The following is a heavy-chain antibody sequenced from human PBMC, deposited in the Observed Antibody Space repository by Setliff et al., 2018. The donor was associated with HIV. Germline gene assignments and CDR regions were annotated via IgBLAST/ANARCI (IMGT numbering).Heavy chain of an antibody. Sequence: GSLRLSCAASGFTFKNYAMSWVRQAPGKGLEWVSGIGGSGAKTNYADSVKGRFTISRDNPKRTLYLQIDSLRAEDTAVYYCAKDSEFFPAPDRSGYMDHWGQGIPVTVTS. CDR3: AKDSEFFPAPDRSGYMDH. J-gene: IGHJ4*02. V-gene: IGHV3-23*01. CDR1: GFTFKNYA. CDR2: IGGSGAKT. D-gene: IGHD5-12*01.